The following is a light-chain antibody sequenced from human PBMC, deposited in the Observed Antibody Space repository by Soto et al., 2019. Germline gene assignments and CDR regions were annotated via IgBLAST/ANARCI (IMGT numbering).Light chain of an antibody. V-gene: IGLV2-11*01. Sequence: QSALTQPRSVSGSPGQSVTISCTGTSSDVGTYNYVSWYQQHPGKAPKVMIYDVSERPSGVPDRFSGSKSGNTASLTISGLQAEDEADYYCCSYVSSPRYVFGTGTKLTVL. CDR1: SSDVGTYNY. CDR2: DVS. CDR3: CSYVSSPRYV. J-gene: IGLJ1*01.